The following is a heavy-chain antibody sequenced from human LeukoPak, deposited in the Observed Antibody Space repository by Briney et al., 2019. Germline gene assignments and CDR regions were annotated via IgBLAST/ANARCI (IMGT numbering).Heavy chain of an antibody. Sequence: GGSLRPSCAASGFTFRSYWMHWVRQGPGKGLVWVSRSNSDGSTSHADSVKGRFTISRDNAKNTLYLQMNSLRAEDTAVYYCAREARDGYNSAAFDIWGQGTMVTVSS. V-gene: IGHV3-74*01. CDR3: AREARDGYNSAAFDI. J-gene: IGHJ3*02. CDR1: GFTFRSYW. CDR2: SNSDGST. D-gene: IGHD5-24*01.